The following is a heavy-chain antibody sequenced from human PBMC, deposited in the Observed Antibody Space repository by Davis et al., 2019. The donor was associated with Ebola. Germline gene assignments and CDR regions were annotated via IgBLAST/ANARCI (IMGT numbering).Heavy chain of an antibody. CDR2: ISSSGSTI. CDR1: GFTFSSYS. V-gene: IGHV3-48*04. D-gene: IGHD4-17*01. Sequence: GESLKISCAASGFTFSSYSMNWVRQAPGKGLEWVSYISSSGSTIYYADSVKGRFTISRDNAKNSLYLQMNSLKTEDTAVYYCTISTVTSDYWGQGTLVTVSS. J-gene: IGHJ4*02. CDR3: TISTVTSDY.